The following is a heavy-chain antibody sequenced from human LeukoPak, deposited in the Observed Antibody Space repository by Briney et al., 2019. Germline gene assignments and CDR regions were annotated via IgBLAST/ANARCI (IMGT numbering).Heavy chain of an antibody. V-gene: IGHV4-4*07. J-gene: IGHJ6*03. D-gene: IGHD3-10*01. Sequence: SETLSLTCTVSGGSISSYYWSWIRQPAGKGLEWIGRIYTSGSTNYNPSLKSRVTMSVDTSKNQFSLKLSSVTAADTAVYYCARGRYYYGSGSYFYYYYMDVWGKGTTVTISS. CDR1: GGSISSYY. CDR3: ARGRYYYGSGSYFYYYYMDV. CDR2: IYTSGST.